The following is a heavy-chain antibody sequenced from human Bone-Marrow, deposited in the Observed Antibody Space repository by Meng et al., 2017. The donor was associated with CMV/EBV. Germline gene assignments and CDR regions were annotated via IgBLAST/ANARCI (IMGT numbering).Heavy chain of an antibody. D-gene: IGHD6-6*01. CDR2: ISAYNGDT. Sequence: QVQLAQSGAEVKRPGASVKLSCKASGYSFSTYGINWGRQAPGQGLEWMGWISAYNGDTNYAQKFQGRVSMTTDTSTSTAYMEVRSLRSDDSGIYYCARDREAARPGWFDPWGQGTLVTVSS. J-gene: IGHJ5*02. CDR3: ARDREAARPGWFDP. CDR1: GYSFSTYG. V-gene: IGHV1-18*01.